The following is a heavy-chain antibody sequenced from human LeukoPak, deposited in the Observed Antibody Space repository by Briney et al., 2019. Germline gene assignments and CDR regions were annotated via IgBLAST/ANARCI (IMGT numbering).Heavy chain of an antibody. D-gene: IGHD6-13*01. CDR3: AREVSSWYRTEGRFDP. J-gene: IGHJ5*02. CDR2: IKQDGSEK. CDR1: GFIFSNYW. Sequence: GGSLRLSCAGSGFIFSNYWMTWVRQAPGKGLEWVANIKQDGSEKYYVGSVRGRFTISRDNAKNSVFLQMNSLRGEDTAVYYCAREVSSWYRTEGRFDPWGQGTLVTVSS. V-gene: IGHV3-7*01.